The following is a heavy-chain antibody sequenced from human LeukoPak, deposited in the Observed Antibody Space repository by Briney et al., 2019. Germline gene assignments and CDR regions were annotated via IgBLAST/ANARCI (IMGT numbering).Heavy chain of an antibody. D-gene: IGHD5-12*01. Sequence: PSETLSLTCTVSGGSISISNYYWGWIRQPPGKGLEWIGSFYYSGNTYYNPSLKSRVTISVDTSKSQFSLKLSSVTAADTAVYYCARQAISGYDPPPFDSWGQGTLVTVSS. CDR3: ARQAISGYDPPPFDS. V-gene: IGHV4-39*01. CDR2: FYYSGNT. J-gene: IGHJ4*02. CDR1: GGSISISNYY.